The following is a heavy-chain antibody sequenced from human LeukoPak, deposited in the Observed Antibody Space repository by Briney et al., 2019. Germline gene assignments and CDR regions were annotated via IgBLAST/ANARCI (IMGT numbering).Heavy chain of an antibody. CDR3: AREDSGSYYFDY. Sequence: KTSETLSLTCTVSGGSISSGGYYWSWIRQHPGKGLEWIGYIYYSGSTYYNPSLKSRVTISVDTSKNQFSLKLSSVTAADTAVYYCAREDSGSYYFDYWGQGTLVTVSS. D-gene: IGHD1-26*01. CDR1: GGSISSGGYY. J-gene: IGHJ4*02. CDR2: IYYSGST. V-gene: IGHV4-31*03.